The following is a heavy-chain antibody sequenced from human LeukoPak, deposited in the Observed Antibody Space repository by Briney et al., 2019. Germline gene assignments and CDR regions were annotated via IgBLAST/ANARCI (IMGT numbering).Heavy chain of an antibody. CDR1: GCTFSSYS. J-gene: IGHJ4*02. Sequence: GGSLRLSCAASGCTFSSYSMNWVRQAPGKGLEWVSYISSSSSTIYYADSVKGRFTISRDNAKNSLYLQMNSLRAEDTAVYYCARSGLSRFGFWGQGTLVTVSS. CDR3: ARSGLSRFGF. V-gene: IGHV3-48*01. D-gene: IGHD2/OR15-2a*01. CDR2: ISSSSSTI.